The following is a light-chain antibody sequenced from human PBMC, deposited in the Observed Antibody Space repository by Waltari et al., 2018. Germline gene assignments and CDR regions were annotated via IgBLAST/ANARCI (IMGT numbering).Light chain of an antibody. J-gene: IGLJ3*02. V-gene: IGLV4-69*01. CDR3: QTGGHGTWV. CDR1: SGHSSNI. CDR2: VNSDGSH. Sequence: QLVLTQSPSASASLGASVKLTCTLSSGHSSNIVAWHQQKPEKGPRYVMKVNSDGSHTKGDEIPDRFAGSSSGSERYLTISSLQSEDEADYYGQTGGHGTWVFGGGTKLTVV.